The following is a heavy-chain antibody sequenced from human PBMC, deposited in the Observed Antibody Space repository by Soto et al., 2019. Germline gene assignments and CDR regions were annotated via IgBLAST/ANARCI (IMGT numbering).Heavy chain of an antibody. J-gene: IGHJ4*02. CDR1: GDTFNFYS. CDR3: ASSYGSGYRAFDY. V-gene: IGHV1-69*02. Sequence: QVQLVQSGAEVKRPGSSVKVSCKASGDTFNFYSINWVRQAPGLGLEWMGSVNPIVSMSNYAQKFQGRVTMTADKSKSTAYMERSSLRSEDTAIYDCASSYGSGYRAFDYWGQGALVTVSS. CDR2: VNPIVSMS. D-gene: IGHD3-10*01.